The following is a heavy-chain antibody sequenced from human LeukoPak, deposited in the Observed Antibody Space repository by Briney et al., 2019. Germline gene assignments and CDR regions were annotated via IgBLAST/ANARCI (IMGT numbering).Heavy chain of an antibody. J-gene: IGHJ6*03. CDR3: ARLLGTTRLPPHYCYMDV. CDR1: GRTFTSYA. CDR2: FIPIFGIA. Sequence: APVRPSCKASGRTFTSYAISWGAQAPGHGLEGRGGFIPIFGIAKSAKKFQGRGTVTSDKSTSTAYMEPSSLRSEGTAVYYCARLLGTTRLPPHYCYMDVWGKGTTVTVSS. D-gene: IGHD7-27*01. V-gene: IGHV1-69*10.